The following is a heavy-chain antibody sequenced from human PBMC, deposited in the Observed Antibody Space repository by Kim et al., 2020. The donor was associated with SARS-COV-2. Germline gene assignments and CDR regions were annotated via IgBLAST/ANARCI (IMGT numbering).Heavy chain of an antibody. CDR2: INHSGST. Sequence: SETLSLTCAVYGGSFSGYYWSWIRQPPGKGLEWIGEINHSGSTNYNPSLKSRVTISVDTSKNQFSLKLSSVTAADTAVYYCARGGVPLVYYYFWSGYYSDFYYSGQGTLVTVS. CDR3: ARGGVPLVYYYFWSGYYSDFYY. CDR1: GGSFSGYY. V-gene: IGHV4-34*01. D-gene: IGHD3-3*01. J-gene: IGHJ4*02.